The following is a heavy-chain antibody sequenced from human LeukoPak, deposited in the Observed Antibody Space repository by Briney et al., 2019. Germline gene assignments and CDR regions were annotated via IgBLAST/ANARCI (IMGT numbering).Heavy chain of an antibody. Sequence: PGGTLRLSCAASGFTFSSYGMSWVRQAPGKGLEWVSAISGSGGSTYYADSVKGRFTISRDNSKNTLYLQMNSLRAEDTAVYYCAKDPQRRSSWYERHQYYYYYYMDVWGKGTTVTISS. CDR1: GFTFSSYG. V-gene: IGHV3-23*01. J-gene: IGHJ6*03. CDR2: ISGSGGST. D-gene: IGHD6-13*01. CDR3: AKDPQRRSSWYERHQYYYYYYMDV.